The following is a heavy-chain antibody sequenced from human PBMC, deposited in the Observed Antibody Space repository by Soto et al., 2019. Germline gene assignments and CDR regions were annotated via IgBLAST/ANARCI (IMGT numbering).Heavy chain of an antibody. CDR1: GTSISSDY. D-gene: IGHD2-8*01. CDR2: IHYSGTT. J-gene: IGHJ4*01. CDR3: ARYNSYAIDY. V-gene: IGHV4-59*01. Sequence: PCLTCTVSGTSISSDYWSWIRQPPGKGLEWIANIHYSGTTNYNPSLASRVTLSVDTSKNQFSLKMTSVNAAERAMYFCARYNSYAIDYWGRGPLVTVSS.